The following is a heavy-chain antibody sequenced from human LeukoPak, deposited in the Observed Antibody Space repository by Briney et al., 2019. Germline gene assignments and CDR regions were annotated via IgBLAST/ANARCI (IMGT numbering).Heavy chain of an antibody. D-gene: IGHD6-13*01. CDR3: ARGVAAAGTRWFDP. V-gene: IGHV3-7*01. Sequence: GGSLRLSCAASGFTFSSYWMSWVRQAPGKGLEWVANIKQDGSEKYYVDSVKGRFTISRDNAKNSLYLQMNSLRAEDTAVYYCARGVAAAGTRWFDPWGHGTLVTVSS. CDR1: GFTFSSYW. J-gene: IGHJ5*02. CDR2: IKQDGSEK.